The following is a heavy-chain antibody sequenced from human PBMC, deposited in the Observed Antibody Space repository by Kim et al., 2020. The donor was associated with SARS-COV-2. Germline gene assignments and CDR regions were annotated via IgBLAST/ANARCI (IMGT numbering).Heavy chain of an antibody. J-gene: IGHJ4*02. CDR2: IGSRGSTI. Sequence: GGSLRLSCAASGFTFSSYSMNWVRQAPGEGLEWVSYIGSRGSTIYYADSVKGRLTISRDDAKNSLYLQMNSLRDEDTAVYYCARDYGYGFDYWGQGTLFTVSS. D-gene: IGHD5-18*01. CDR3: ARDYGYGFDY. CDR1: GFTFSSYS. V-gene: IGHV3-48*02.